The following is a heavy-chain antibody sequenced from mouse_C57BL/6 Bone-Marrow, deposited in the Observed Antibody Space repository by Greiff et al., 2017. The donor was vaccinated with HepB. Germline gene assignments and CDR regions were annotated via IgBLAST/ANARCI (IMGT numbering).Heavy chain of an antibody. CDR1: GFTFSDYY. CDR3: ARHGNYFDY. V-gene: IGHV5-12*01. CDR2: ISNGGGST. Sequence: DVHLVESGGGLVQPGGSLKLSCAASGFTFSDYYMYWVRQTPEKRLEWVAYISNGGGSTYYPDTVKGRFTISRDNAKNTLYLQMSRLKSEDTAMYYCARHGNYFDYWGQGTTLTVSS. J-gene: IGHJ2*01.